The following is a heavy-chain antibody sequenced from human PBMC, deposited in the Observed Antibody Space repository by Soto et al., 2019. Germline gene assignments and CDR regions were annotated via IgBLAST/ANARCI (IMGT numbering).Heavy chain of an antibody. CDR1: GVTFSSYA. CDR2: ISGSGGST. J-gene: IGHJ4*02. V-gene: IGHV3-23*01. Sequence: GGSLRLSCAASGVTFSSYAMSWVRQAPGKGLEWVSAISGSGGSTYYADSVKGRFTISRDNSKNTLYLQMNSLRAEDTAVYYCAKTSYYDILTGYYPFDYWGQGTLVTVSS. CDR3: AKTSYYDILTGYYPFDY. D-gene: IGHD3-9*01.